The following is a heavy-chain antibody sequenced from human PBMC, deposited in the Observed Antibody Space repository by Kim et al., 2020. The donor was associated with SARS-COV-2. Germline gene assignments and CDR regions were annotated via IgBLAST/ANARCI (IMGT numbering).Heavy chain of an antibody. D-gene: IGHD3-22*01. J-gene: IGHJ6*02. CDR2: ISSSSSYI. CDR3: ARDLGSGWRMDV. Sequence: GGSLRLSCAASGFTFSSYSMNWVRQAPGKGLEWVSSISSSSSYIYYADSVKGRFTISRDNAKNSLYLQMNSLRAEDTAVYYCARDLGSGWRMDVWGQGTTVTVSS. V-gene: IGHV3-21*01. CDR1: GFTFSSYS.